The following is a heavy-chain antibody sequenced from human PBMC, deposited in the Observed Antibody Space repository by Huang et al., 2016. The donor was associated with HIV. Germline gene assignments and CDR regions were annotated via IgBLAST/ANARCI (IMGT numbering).Heavy chain of an antibody. CDR2: VSPNNGHT. Sequence: QVHLVQSGHEVKKPGASVKVSCKSTGYSFSSYGLSWVRPAPGQGLEWMGWVSPNNGHTKSAQIFQGRVTLTTDTSTSTAYMELRSLRSDDTAVYYCARAYYFDSSGYHLGDDYHYYYMDVWGKGTAVTVSS. CDR1: GYSFSSYG. CDR3: ARAYYFDSSGYHLGDDYHYYYMDV. V-gene: IGHV1-18*01. D-gene: IGHD3-22*01. J-gene: IGHJ6*03.